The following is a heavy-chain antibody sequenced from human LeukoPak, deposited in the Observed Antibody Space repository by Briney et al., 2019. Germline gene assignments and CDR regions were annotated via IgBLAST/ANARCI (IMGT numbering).Heavy chain of an antibody. J-gene: IGHJ4*02. Sequence: GGSLRLSCAASGFTFSRYWMHWVRQAPGKGLVWVSRINSDGSTTSHADSVKGRFTISRDNAKNTLYLQMNSLRAEGTGVYFCARETSAWHDYWGQGTLVTVSS. D-gene: IGHD6-19*01. CDR1: GFTFSRYW. CDR3: ARETSAWHDY. CDR2: INSDGSTT. V-gene: IGHV3-74*01.